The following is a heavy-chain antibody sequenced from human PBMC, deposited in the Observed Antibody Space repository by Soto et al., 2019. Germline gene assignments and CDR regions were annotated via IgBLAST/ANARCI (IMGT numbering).Heavy chain of an antibody. V-gene: IGHV3-7*01. CDR2: IKEDGNEE. CDR1: GFSISNYW. D-gene: IGHD3-22*01. Sequence: EVQLVESGGGLVQPGGSLRLSCAASGFSISNYWMTWVRQAPGKGLEWVANIKEDGNEEYYVDSVKGRFTISRDNAKNSLYLQMNSPRAEDTAVYYCARDLTPEILPYYYDANDIWGQGTLVTVSS. J-gene: IGHJ3*02. CDR3: ARDLTPEILPYYYDANDI.